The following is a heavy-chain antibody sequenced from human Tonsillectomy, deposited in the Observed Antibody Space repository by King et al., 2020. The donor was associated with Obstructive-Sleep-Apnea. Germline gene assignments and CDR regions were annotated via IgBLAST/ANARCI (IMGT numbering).Heavy chain of an antibody. V-gene: IGHV3-9*01. CDR2: ISWNSGSI. J-gene: IGHJ4*02. CDR1: GFSFDDYA. CDR3: AKDNSSGWYRGLDY. Sequence: VQLVESGGGLVQPGRSLRLSCAASGFSFDDYAMHWVRQAPGKGLEWVSGISWNSGSIGYADSVKGRFTISRDNPKNSLYLQMNSLRVEDTALYYCAKDNSSGWYRGLDYWGQGTLVTVSS. D-gene: IGHD6-19*01.